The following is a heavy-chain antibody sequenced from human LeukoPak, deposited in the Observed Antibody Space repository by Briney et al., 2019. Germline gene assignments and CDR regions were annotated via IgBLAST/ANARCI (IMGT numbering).Heavy chain of an antibody. D-gene: IGHD3-10*01. CDR1: GFTFSSYG. Sequence: GGSLRLSCAASGFTFSSYGMHGVRQAPGKGLDWGAYIRNDASNTYYADSSKGRFRISRDNSKTAVYLQMNSLIPEDTAVYYCAKRAGSAWSAGAWGQGTLVTVSS. CDR3: AKRAGSAWSAGA. J-gene: IGHJ5*02. V-gene: IGHV3-30*02. CDR2: IRNDASNT.